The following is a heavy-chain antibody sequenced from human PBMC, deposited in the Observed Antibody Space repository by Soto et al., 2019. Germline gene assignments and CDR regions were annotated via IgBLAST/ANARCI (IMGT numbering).Heavy chain of an antibody. J-gene: IGHJ4*02. V-gene: IGHV3-66*01. CDR1: GFTVSSNY. CDR3: ARGLSSAWHYFVS. CDR2: IYSGGST. Sequence: GGSLRLSCAASGFTVSSNYMSWVRQAPGKGLEWVSVIYSGGSTYYADSVKGRFTISRDNSKNTLYLQMNSLRAEDTAVYYCARGLSSAWHYFVSWGQGPLVTVSS. D-gene: IGHD1-26*01.